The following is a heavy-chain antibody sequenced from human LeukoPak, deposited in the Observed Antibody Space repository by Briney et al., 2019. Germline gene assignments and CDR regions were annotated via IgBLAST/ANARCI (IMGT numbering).Heavy chain of an antibody. Sequence: SETLSLTCTVSGGSISSYYWSWIRPPPREGLEWIGYIYYSGSTNYNPSLKSRVTISVDTSKNQFSLKLSSVTAADTAVYYCARGGSGPFDPWGQGTLVTVSS. CDR1: GGSISSYY. CDR2: IYYSGST. V-gene: IGHV4-59*01. CDR3: ARGGSGPFDP. J-gene: IGHJ5*02. D-gene: IGHD3-10*01.